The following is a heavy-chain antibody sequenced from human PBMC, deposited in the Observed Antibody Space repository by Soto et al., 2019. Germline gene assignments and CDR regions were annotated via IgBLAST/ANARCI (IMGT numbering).Heavy chain of an antibody. D-gene: IGHD3-3*01. CDR2: ISYDGSIT. CDR1: GFPFSSYA. J-gene: IGHJ4*02. CDR3: ARPPRDLWSGYSTYFDY. Sequence: GGSLRLSCEVSGFPFSSYAIHWVRQTPGKGLEWVAVISYDGSITYYSGSVKGRFTISRDTPTNTVYLQLNGLRGDDTAVYYCARPPRDLWSGYSTYFDYWGQGTLVTVSS. V-gene: IGHV3-30-3*01.